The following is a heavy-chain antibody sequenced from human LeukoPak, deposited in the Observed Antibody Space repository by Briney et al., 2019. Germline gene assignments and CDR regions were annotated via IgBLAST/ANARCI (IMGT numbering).Heavy chain of an antibody. D-gene: IGHD6-13*01. J-gene: IGHJ4*02. CDR1: GFTFSSYG. CDR3: AKDRDSSSWYLDY. Sequence: GRSLRLSCAASGFTFSSYGTHWVRQAPGKGLEWVAVISYDGSNKYYADSVKGRFTISRDNSKNTLYLQMNSLRAEDTAVYYCAKDRDSSSWYLDYWGQGTLVTVSS. CDR2: ISYDGSNK. V-gene: IGHV3-30*18.